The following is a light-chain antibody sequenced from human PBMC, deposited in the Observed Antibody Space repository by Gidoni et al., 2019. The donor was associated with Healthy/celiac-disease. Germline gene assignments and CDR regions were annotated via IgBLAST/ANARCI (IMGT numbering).Light chain of an antibody. CDR2: AAS. J-gene: IGKJ1*01. Sequence: DIQMTQSPSSLSASVGDRVTIPCRASQSISSYLNWDQQKPGKAPKLLIYAASSLQRGVPSRFSGSGSGTDFTLTISSLQPEDFATYYCQQSYSTPRTFGQGTKVEIK. CDR3: QQSYSTPRT. V-gene: IGKV1-39*01. CDR1: QSISSY.